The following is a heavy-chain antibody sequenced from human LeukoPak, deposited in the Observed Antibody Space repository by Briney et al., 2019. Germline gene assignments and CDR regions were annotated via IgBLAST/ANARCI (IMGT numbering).Heavy chain of an antibody. J-gene: IGHJ4*02. CDR1: GLTFSDYS. D-gene: IGHD2-15*01. CDR3: AKEGAAVMGYFDY. V-gene: IGHV3-23*01. Sequence: PGGSLRLSCAVSGLTFSDYSMTWVRQAPGKGLEWVSVISGSGGGSHYADSVKGRFTISRDNSKNTLYLQMDSLRGEDTAVYYCAKEGAAVMGYFDYWGQGALVIVSS. CDR2: ISGSGGGS.